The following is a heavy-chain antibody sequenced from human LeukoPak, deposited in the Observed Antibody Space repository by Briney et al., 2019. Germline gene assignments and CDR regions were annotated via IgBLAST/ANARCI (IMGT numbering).Heavy chain of an antibody. D-gene: IGHD3-10*01. CDR2: IYYSGSA. CDR3: ARKYYYGSRTFDP. CDR1: GGSISSGDFY. J-gene: IGHJ5*02. Sequence: PSETLSLTCTVSGGSISSGDFYWSWIRQPPGKGLEWIGYIYYSGSAYYNPSLKSRLTISVDTSKNQFSLKLSSVTAADTAMYYCARKYYYGSRTFDPWGQGTLVTVCS. V-gene: IGHV4-30-4*01.